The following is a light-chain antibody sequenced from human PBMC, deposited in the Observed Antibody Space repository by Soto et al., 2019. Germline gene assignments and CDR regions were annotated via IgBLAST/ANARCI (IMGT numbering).Light chain of an antibody. CDR2: GAS. Sequence: EIVLTQSPGTLSLSPVERATLSCRASQSVSNNYLAWYQQKPGQAPRLLIYGASNRATGIPDRFSGSGSGTDFTLTISRLEPEDFAVYYCQQYGGSPRTFGQGTKVDIK. J-gene: IGKJ1*01. CDR1: QSVSNNY. CDR3: QQYGGSPRT. V-gene: IGKV3-20*01.